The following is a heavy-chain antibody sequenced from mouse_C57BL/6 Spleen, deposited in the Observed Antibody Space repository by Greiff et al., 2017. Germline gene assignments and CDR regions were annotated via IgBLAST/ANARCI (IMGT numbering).Heavy chain of an antibody. CDR3: ARRDYGSSGDY. CDR2: IDPSDSYT. D-gene: IGHD1-1*01. Sequence: VQLQQSGAELVMPGASVKLSCKASGYTFTSYWMHWVKQRPGQGLEWIGEIDPSDSYTNYNQKFKGKSTLTVDKSSSTAYMQLSSLTSEDSAVYYCARRDYGSSGDYWGQGTTLTVSS. J-gene: IGHJ2*01. CDR1: GYTFTSYW. V-gene: IGHV1-69*01.